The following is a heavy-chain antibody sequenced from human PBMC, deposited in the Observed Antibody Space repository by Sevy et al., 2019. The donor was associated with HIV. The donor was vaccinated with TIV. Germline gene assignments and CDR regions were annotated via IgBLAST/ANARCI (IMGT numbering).Heavy chain of an antibody. D-gene: IGHD3-16*01. CDR2: IYKTGST. Sequence: SETLSLSCSVSGGSVSSGTYYWSWIRQPPGKGLEWIGHIYKTGSTNYKLSLQSRVTISVDTSTIQFSLRLRSVTAAETTVYYCARVPRGQLWYSGSLGGYYYHMDVWGKGTTGTVSS. J-gene: IGHJ6*03. V-gene: IGHV4-61*01. CDR3: ARVPRGQLWYSGSLGGYYYHMDV. CDR1: GGSVSSGTYY.